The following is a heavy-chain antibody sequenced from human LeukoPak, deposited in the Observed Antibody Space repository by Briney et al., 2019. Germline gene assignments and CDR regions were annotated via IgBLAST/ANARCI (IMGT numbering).Heavy chain of an antibody. V-gene: IGHV3-30-3*01. Sequence: GGSLRLSCAASGFTFSSYAMHWVRQAPGKGLEWVAVIPYDGSNKYYADSVKGRFTISRDNSKNTLYLQMNSLRAEDTAVYYCARDLLELRLWGQGTLVTVSS. CDR2: IPYDGSNK. J-gene: IGHJ4*02. CDR3: ARDLLELRL. D-gene: IGHD1-7*01. CDR1: GFTFSSYA.